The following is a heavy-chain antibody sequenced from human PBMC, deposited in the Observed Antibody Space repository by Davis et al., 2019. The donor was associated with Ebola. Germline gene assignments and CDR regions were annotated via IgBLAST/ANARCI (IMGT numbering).Heavy chain of an antibody. CDR1: GYTFSSYG. J-gene: IGHJ4*02. CDR3: ARGIAVAGGFDY. V-gene: IGHV1-18*01. D-gene: IGHD6-19*01. CDR2: ISAYNGNT. Sequence: ASVKVSCKASGYTFSSYGISWVRQAPGQGLEWMGWISAYNGNTNYAQKLQGRVTITRDTSASTAYMELSSLRSEDTAVYYCARGIAVAGGFDYWGQGTLVTVSS.